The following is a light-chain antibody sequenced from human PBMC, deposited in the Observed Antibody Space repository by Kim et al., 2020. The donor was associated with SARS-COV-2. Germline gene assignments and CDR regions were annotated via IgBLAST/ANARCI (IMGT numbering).Light chain of an antibody. V-gene: IGLV1-44*01. J-gene: IGLJ3*02. CDR2: END. CDR3: AAWDDSLNVPV. Sequence: VPISVPERNSNIETNPVSWYQQLPGTAPKLLIHENDQRPSGVPERFSGSRSGTSASLAITGLQSEDEADYYCAAWDDSLNVPVFGGGTQLTVL. CDR1: NSNIETNP.